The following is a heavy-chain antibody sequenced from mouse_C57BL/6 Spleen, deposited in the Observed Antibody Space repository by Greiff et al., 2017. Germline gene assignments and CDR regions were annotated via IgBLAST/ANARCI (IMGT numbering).Heavy chain of an antibody. CDR1: GFNIKDDY. CDR3: TLYYYFDY. CDR2: IDPENGDT. V-gene: IGHV14-4*01. D-gene: IGHD2-1*01. Sequence: EVQLQQSGAELVRPGASVKLSCTASGFNIKDDYMHWVKQRPEQGLEWIGWIDPENGDTEYASKFQGKATITADTSSNTAYLQLSSLTSEDTAVYYCTLYYYFDYWGQGTTLTVSS. J-gene: IGHJ2*01.